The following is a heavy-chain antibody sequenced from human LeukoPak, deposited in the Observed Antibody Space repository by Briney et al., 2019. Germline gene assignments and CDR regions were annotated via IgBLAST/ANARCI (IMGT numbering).Heavy chain of an antibody. Sequence: GGSLRLSCAASGFTVSNNYMNWVRQAPGKGLEWVSVIHSGGLTYYADSVKGRFTISRDNSKNSPYLQMNSLRGEDTAVYYCTRGPPNYYDSSAYYPFDYWGQGTLVTVSS. J-gene: IGHJ4*02. CDR2: IHSGGLT. CDR3: TRGPPNYYDSSAYYPFDY. V-gene: IGHV3-66*01. CDR1: GFTVSNNY. D-gene: IGHD3-22*01.